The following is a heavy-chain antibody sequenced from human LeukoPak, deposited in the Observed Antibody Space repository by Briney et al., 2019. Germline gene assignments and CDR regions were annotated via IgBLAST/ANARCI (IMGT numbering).Heavy chain of an antibody. Sequence: GESLKIFCKGSGYSFTSYWIGWVRQRPGEGLEWMGIIYPGVSDTRYSPSFQGQVTISADKSISTAYLQWSSLKASDSAMYYCARHEVVATTPYDAFDIWGQRTMVTVSS. CDR3: ARHEVVATTPYDAFDI. D-gene: IGHD2-15*01. V-gene: IGHV5-51*01. J-gene: IGHJ3*02. CDR2: IYPGVSDT. CDR1: GYSFTSYW.